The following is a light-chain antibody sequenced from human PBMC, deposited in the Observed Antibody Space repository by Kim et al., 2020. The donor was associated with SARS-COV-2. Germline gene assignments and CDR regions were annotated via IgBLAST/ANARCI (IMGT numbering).Light chain of an antibody. J-gene: IGLJ1*01. V-gene: IGLV2-8*01. CDR1: RRDVGVYNY. CDR2: EVT. Sequence: GQSVTISCTGTRRDVGVYNYNSWYQHHPGKAPKLMIYEVTKRPSGVPDRFSGSKSGNTASLTVSGLQADDEADYYCGSYVGNNNFVFGTGTKVTVL. CDR3: GSYVGNNNFV.